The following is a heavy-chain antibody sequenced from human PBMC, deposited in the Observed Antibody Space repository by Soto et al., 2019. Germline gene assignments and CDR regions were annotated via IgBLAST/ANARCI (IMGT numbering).Heavy chain of an antibody. CDR3: ARSQGSSTSLEIYYYYYYGMDV. CDR1: GGTFSSYA. J-gene: IGHJ6*02. V-gene: IGHV1-69*01. Sequence: QVQLVQSGAEVKKPGSSVKVSCKASGGTFSSYAISWVRQAPGQGLEWMGGIIPSSGTANYAQKFQGRVKITADESTSTGSMELSSLRSEDTAVYFCARSQGSSTSLEIYYYYYYGMDVWGQGTTVTVSS. D-gene: IGHD2-2*01. CDR2: IIPSSGTA.